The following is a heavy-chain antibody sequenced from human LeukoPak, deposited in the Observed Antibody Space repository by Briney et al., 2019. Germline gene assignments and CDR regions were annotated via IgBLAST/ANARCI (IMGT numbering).Heavy chain of an antibody. CDR1: GFTFSGSA. Sequence: PGRPLRLSCAASGFTFSGSAMHWVRQASGKGLEWVGRIRSKANSYATAYAASVKGRFTISRDNSKNTAYLQMNSLKTEDTAVYYCTRHGPLYCSGGSCYGDWGQGTLVTVSS. J-gene: IGHJ4*02. D-gene: IGHD2-15*01. V-gene: IGHV3-73*01. CDR3: TRHGPLYCSGGSCYGD. CDR2: IRSKANSYAT.